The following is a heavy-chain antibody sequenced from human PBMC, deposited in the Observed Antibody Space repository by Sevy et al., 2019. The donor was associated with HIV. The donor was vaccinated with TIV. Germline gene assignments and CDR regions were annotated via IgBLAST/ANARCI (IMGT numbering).Heavy chain of an antibody. D-gene: IGHD3-3*01. CDR2: IKQDESEK. Sequence: GGYLRLSCAASGFTFTDYWMSWVRQTPGKGLEWVDAIKQDESEKYYVDSVKGRFAISRDNGKNSVSLQMNGLRVEDTALYYCAREVGGFNWRPYYFDSWGQGTLVTVSS. V-gene: IGHV3-7*01. CDR1: GFTFTDYW. CDR3: AREVGGFNWRPYYFDS. J-gene: IGHJ4*02.